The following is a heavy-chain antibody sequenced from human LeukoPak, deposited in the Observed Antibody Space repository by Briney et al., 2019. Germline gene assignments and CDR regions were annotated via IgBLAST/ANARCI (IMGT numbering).Heavy chain of an antibody. CDR1: GFTFSSYG. D-gene: IGHD1-26*01. V-gene: IGHV3-30*02. CDR3: AKDRYSGSYYLFDY. J-gene: IGHJ4*02. Sequence: GGSLRLSCAASGFTFSSYGMHWVRQARGKGLEWVAFIRYDGSNKYYADSVKGRFTISRDNSKNTLYLQMNSLRAEDTAVYYCAKDRYSGSYYLFDYWGQGTLVTVSS. CDR2: IRYDGSNK.